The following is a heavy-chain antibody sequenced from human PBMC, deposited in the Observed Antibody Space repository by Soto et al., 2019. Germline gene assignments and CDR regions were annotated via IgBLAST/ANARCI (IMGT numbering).Heavy chain of an antibody. Sequence: GESLKISCKGSGYSFTSCWIGWVRQMPGKGLEWMGIIYPGDSDTRYSPSFQGQVTISADKSLRTAYLQWTSLKASDTALYYCARTRSFTLGFYYDGMDVWGQGSTVTVSS. D-gene: IGHD6-6*01. J-gene: IGHJ6*02. V-gene: IGHV5-51*01. CDR3: ARTRSFTLGFYYDGMDV. CDR1: GYSFTSCW. CDR2: IYPGDSDT.